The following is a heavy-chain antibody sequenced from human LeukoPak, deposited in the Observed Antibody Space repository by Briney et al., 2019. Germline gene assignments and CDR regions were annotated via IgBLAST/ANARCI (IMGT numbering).Heavy chain of an antibody. D-gene: IGHD3-16*01. V-gene: IGHV3-11*01. CDR2: IGSSGNPK. Sequence: GGSLRLSCAASGFSFSDYYMAWIRQAPGEGLEWVSYIGSSGNPKYYADSVKGRFTVSRDNAENSLFLQMNSLRVEDTAVYYCARDQSNQDLGTSNWFDPWGQGTLVTVSS. J-gene: IGHJ5*02. CDR3: ARDQSNQDLGTSNWFDP. CDR1: GFSFSDYY.